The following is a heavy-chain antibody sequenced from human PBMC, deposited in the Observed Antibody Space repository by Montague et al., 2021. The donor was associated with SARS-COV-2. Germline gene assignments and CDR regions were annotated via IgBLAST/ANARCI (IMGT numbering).Heavy chain of an antibody. CDR3: ARVFPRWLQLDPYFDY. V-gene: IGHV4-39*07. Sequence: SETLSLTCTVSGGSISSSSYYWGWIRQPPGKGLEWIGSIYYSGSTYYNPSLKSRVTISVDTSKSQFSLKLSSVTAADTAVYYCARVFPRWLQLDPYFDYWGQGTLVTVSS. J-gene: IGHJ4*02. D-gene: IGHD5-24*01. CDR1: GGSISSSSYY. CDR2: IYYSGST.